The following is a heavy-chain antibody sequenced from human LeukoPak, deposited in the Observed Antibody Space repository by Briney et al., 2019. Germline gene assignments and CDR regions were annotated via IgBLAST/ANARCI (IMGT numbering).Heavy chain of an antibody. CDR2: ISDSGGST. CDR1: GITFSSYA. Sequence: GGSLRLSCAASGITFSSYAMTWVRQAPGKGLEWVSAISDSGGSTYYADSVKGRFTISRDNSKNTLYLQMNSLRAEDTAVYYCAKANWGSGYWGQGTLVTVSS. J-gene: IGHJ4*02. CDR3: AKANWGSGY. V-gene: IGHV3-23*01. D-gene: IGHD7-27*01.